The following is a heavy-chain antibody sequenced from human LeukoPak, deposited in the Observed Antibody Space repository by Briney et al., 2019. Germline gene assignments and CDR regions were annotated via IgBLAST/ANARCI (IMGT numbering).Heavy chain of an antibody. J-gene: IGHJ4*02. Sequence: SETLSLTCAVYGGSFSGYYWSWIRQPPGKGLEWIGEINHSGSTNYNPSLKSRVTISVDTSKNQFSLKLSSVTAADTAVYYCARVLNYSNYCFDYWGQGTLVTVSS. CDR1: GGSFSGYY. CDR3: ARVLNYSNYCFDY. V-gene: IGHV4-34*01. CDR2: INHSGST. D-gene: IGHD4-11*01.